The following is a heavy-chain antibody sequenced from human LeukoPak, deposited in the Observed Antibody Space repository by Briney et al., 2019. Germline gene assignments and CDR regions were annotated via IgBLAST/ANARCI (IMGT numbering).Heavy chain of an antibody. V-gene: IGHV1-69*05. Sequence: GSSVKVSCKASGGTFSSYAISWVRQAPGQGLEWMGGIIPIFGTANYAQKFQGRVTTTTDESTSTAYMELSSLRSEDTAVYYCARVRLRGDSTNYMDVWGKGTTVTVSS. CDR2: IIPIFGTA. CDR1: GGTFSSYA. D-gene: IGHD1-1*01. J-gene: IGHJ6*03. CDR3: ARVRLRGDSTNYMDV.